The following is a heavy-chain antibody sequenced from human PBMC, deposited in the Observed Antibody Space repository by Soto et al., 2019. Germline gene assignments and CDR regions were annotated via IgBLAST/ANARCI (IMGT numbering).Heavy chain of an antibody. CDR2: VYDTWST. J-gene: IGHJ6*01. CDR3: VRQGIGFLQGLVAV. CDR1: SGPSKSPN. V-gene: IGHV4-59*08. Sequence: QVQVQQSGPGLVKPSETLSLTCTVSSGPSKSPNWGWIRQPQGRGLEWIGYVYDTWSTSYNPSLTSRVTLSADTSKNRISRTLRFVTAAYTCVYYWVRQGIGFLQGLVAVWGQWTTVIVSS. D-gene: IGHD3-10*01.